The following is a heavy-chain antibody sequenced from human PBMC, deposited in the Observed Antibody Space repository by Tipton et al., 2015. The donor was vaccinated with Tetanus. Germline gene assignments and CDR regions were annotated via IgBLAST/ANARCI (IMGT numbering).Heavy chain of an antibody. V-gene: IGHV4-34*01. CDR3: ARGGSYSYGPRGFDL. CDR2: INHSGST. Sequence: GLVKPSETLSLTCAVYGGSFSAYYWSWIRQSPGKGLEWIGEINHSGSTTYSPSFKSRVTMSVDTPKNQFSLKLTSLTAADTAVYYCARGGSYSYGPRGFDLWGRGTLVTVSS. J-gene: IGHJ2*01. D-gene: IGHD5-18*01. CDR1: GGSFSAYY.